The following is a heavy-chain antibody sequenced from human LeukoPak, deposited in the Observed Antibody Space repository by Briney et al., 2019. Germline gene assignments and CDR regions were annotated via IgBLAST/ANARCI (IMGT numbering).Heavy chain of an antibody. CDR1: GFTFSSYS. D-gene: IGHD3-22*01. V-gene: IGHV3-21*01. Sequence: MTGGSLRLSCAASGFTFSSYSMNWVRQAPGKGLEWVSSISSSSSYIYYADSVKGRFTVSRDNAKNSLYLQMNSLRVEDTAVYYCARDRSSGYYYHDYWGQGTLVTVSS. CDR2: ISSSSSYI. CDR3: ARDRSSGYYYHDY. J-gene: IGHJ4*02.